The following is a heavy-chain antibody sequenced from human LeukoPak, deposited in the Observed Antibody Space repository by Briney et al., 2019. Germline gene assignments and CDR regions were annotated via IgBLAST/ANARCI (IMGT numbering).Heavy chain of an antibody. D-gene: IGHD2-2*03. CDR3: ARVRDGYCSSTSCFNWFDP. V-gene: IGHV3-7*03. CDR1: GFTFSGFW. J-gene: IGHJ5*02. CDR2: INSDGSEG. Sequence: GGSLRLSCAVSGFTFSGFWMSWSRQAPGKGLEWVASINSDGSEGYYADVVKGRFTISRDNAKNSLYLQINSLRAEDTAVYYCARVRDGYCSSTSCFNWFDPWGQGTLVTVSS.